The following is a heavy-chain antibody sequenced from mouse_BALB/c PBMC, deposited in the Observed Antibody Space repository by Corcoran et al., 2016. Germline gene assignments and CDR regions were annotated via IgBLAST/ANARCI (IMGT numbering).Heavy chain of an antibody. Sequence: DVQLQESGPGLVKPSQSLSLTCSVTGYSITSGYYWNWIRQFPGNKLEWMGYISYDGSNNYNSSLKNRISITRDTSKNQFFLKLNSVTTEDTATYYCARLVYDYDVLDYCGQGTTLTVSS. D-gene: IGHD2-4*01. CDR1: GYSITSGYY. V-gene: IGHV3-6*02. CDR3: ARLVYDYDVLDY. J-gene: IGHJ2*01. CDR2: ISYDGSN.